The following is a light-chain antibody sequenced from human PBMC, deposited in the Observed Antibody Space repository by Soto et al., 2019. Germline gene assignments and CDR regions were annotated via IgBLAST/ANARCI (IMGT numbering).Light chain of an antibody. CDR1: QSVTSTY. CDR3: QQYGSPPHT. CDR2: GVS. V-gene: IGKV3-20*01. J-gene: IGKJ2*01. Sequence: EIVLMQSPGTLSLSPGERATLSCRASQSVTSTYLAWYQHKPGQAPRLLIYGVSNRATDIPDRFSGSGSGTDFTLTISRLEPEDFAVYYCQQYGSPPHTFGLGTKLEIK.